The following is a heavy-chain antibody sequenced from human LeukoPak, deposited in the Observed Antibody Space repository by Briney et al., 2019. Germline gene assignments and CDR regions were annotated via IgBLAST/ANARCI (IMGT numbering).Heavy chain of an antibody. D-gene: IGHD6-19*01. J-gene: IGHJ5*02. CDR1: GFTFDDYG. CDR3: ARDPGDILVAGTFDP. CDR2: ITWNGGST. V-gene: IGHV3-20*04. Sequence: PGGSLRLSCAASGFTFDDYGMSWVRQAPGKGLEWVSGITWNGGSTGYADSVKGRFTISRDNAKNSLYLQMNSLRAEDTAFYYCARDPGDILVAGTFDPWGQGTLVTVSS.